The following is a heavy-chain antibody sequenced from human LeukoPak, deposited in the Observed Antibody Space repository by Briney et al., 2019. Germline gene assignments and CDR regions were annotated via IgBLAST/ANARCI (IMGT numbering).Heavy chain of an antibody. CDR2: IYYSGST. D-gene: IGHD4-23*01. J-gene: IGHJ5*02. CDR1: GGSISSSSYY. Sequence: NPSETLSLTCTVSGGSISSSSYYWGWIRQPPGKGLEWIGSIYYSGSTYYNPSLKSRATISVDTSKNQFSLKLSSVTAADTAVYYCARPLNSPVGAWFDPWGQGTQVTVSS. V-gene: IGHV4-39*01. CDR3: ARPLNSPVGAWFDP.